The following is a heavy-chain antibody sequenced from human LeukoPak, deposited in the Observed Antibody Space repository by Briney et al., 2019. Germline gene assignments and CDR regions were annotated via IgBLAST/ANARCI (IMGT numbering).Heavy chain of an antibody. J-gene: IGHJ6*02. Sequence: PGRSLRLSCAASGFTFSSYGMHWVRQAPGKGLEWVAVISYDGSNKYYADSVKGRFTISRDNAKNSLYLQMNILRDEDTAVYYCAIGPYGMDVWGQGTTVTVSS. V-gene: IGHV3-30*03. CDR2: ISYDGSNK. CDR1: GFTFSSYG. CDR3: AIGPYGMDV.